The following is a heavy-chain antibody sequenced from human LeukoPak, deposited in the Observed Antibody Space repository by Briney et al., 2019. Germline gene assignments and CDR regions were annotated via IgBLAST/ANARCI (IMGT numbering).Heavy chain of an antibody. Sequence: GGSLRLSCAASGFTFSRYRMNWVRQARGKGLEWVSYISSGSSTMFYADSVKGRFTISRDNAKNSLYLQMDSLGDEDTGVYYCVRAGSGWYFDSWGQGTLVTVSS. D-gene: IGHD6-19*01. V-gene: IGHV3-48*02. J-gene: IGHJ4*02. CDR2: ISSGSSTM. CDR1: GFTFSRYR. CDR3: VRAGSGWYFDS.